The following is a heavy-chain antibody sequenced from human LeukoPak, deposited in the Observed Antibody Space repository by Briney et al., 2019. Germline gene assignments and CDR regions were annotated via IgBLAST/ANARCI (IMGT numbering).Heavy chain of an antibody. CDR3: VREAGYCTAASCSKTNWFDP. J-gene: IGHJ5*02. CDR1: GFVFSSHA. D-gene: IGHD2-8*02. Sequence: GGSLRLSCVASGFVFSSHAMSWVRQAPGKGLEWVSALSNCYYYPDSVQGRFTIPIDKPKITVYLQMSSLRAEVTSVYFCVREAGYCTAASCSKTNWFDPWGQGTLVTVSS. CDR2: LSNCY. V-gene: IGHV3-23*05.